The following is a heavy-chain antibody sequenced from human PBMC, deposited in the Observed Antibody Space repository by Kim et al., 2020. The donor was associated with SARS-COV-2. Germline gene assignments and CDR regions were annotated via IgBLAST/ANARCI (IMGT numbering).Heavy chain of an antibody. Sequence: GGSLRLSCAASGFTFDDYTMHWVRQAPGKGLEWVSLISWDGGSTYYADSVKGRFTISRDNSKNSLYLQMNSLRTEDTALYYCGANGVWGGDYYGMDVWGQGTTVTVSS. CDR3: GANGVWGGDYYGMDV. J-gene: IGHJ6*02. D-gene: IGHD2-8*01. CDR2: ISWDGGST. CDR1: GFTFDDYT. V-gene: IGHV3-43*01.